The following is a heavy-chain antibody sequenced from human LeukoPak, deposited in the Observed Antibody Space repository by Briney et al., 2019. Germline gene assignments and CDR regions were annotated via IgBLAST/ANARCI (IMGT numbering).Heavy chain of an antibody. CDR3: ARQTGSGLFILP. CDR2: IYYSGST. Sequence: SETLSLTCTVSGGSISSSSYYRGWIRQPPGKGLEWIGSIYYSGSTYYNASLKSRVTISIDTSKNQISLRLTSVTATDTAIYYCARQTGSGLFILPGGQGTLVTVSS. CDR1: GGSISSSSYY. D-gene: IGHD3/OR15-3a*01. V-gene: IGHV4-39*01. J-gene: IGHJ4*02.